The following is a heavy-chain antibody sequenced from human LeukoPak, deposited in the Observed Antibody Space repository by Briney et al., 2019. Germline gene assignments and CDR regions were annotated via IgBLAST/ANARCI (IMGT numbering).Heavy chain of an antibody. D-gene: IGHD2-2*01. CDR1: GGSISSYY. CDR2: IYTSGST. J-gene: IGHJ4*02. Sequence: SETLSLTXTVSGGSISSYYWSWIRQPAGKGVEWIGRIYTSGSTNYNPSLKSRVTMSVDTSKNQFSLKLSSVTAADTAVYYCARDIGAGSTSFIPADYWGQGTLVTVSS. CDR3: ARDIGAGSTSFIPADY. V-gene: IGHV4-4*07.